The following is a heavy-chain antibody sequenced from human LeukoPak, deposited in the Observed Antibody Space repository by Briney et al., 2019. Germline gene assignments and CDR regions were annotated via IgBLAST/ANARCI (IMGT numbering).Heavy chain of an antibody. CDR1: GFTFTSSA. CDR2: IVVGSGNT. J-gene: IGHJ6*02. V-gene: IGHV1-58*01. CDR3: AADPCSSTSCYYYYAMDV. D-gene: IGHD2-2*01. Sequence: SVKVSCKASGFTFTSSAVQWVRRARGLRLEWIGWIVVGSGNTNYAQKFQEGVTITWDMSTGTAYMELSSLRSEDTAVYYCAADPCSSTSCYYYYAMDVWGQGATVTVSS.